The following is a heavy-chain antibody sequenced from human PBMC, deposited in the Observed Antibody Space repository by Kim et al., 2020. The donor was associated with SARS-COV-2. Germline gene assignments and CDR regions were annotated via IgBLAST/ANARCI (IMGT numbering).Heavy chain of an antibody. CDR2: IYYSGST. CDR3: ARVVVVPAASQPFDP. Sequence: SETLSLTCTVSGGSISSYYWSWIRQPPGKGLEWIGYIYYSGSTNYNPSLKSRVTISVDTSKNQFSLKLSSVTAADTAVYYCARVVVVPAASQPFDPWGQGTLVTVSS. CDR1: GGSISSYY. D-gene: IGHD2-2*01. V-gene: IGHV4-59*13. J-gene: IGHJ5*02.